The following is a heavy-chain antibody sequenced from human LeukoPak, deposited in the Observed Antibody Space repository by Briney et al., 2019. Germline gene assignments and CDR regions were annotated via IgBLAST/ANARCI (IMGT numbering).Heavy chain of an antibody. D-gene: IGHD2-8*01. J-gene: IGHJ5*02. CDR2: IYYSGTT. CDR1: GGSFSSYY. CDR3: ARRYAIGTDWFDP. Sequence: PSETLSLTCTVYGGSFSSYYWSWIRQPPGKGLEWIGYIYYSGTTYYNPSLKSRVTMSVDTSKNQFSLKLNSVTAADTAVYYCARRYAIGTDWFDPWGQGTLVTVSS. V-gene: IGHV4-59*08.